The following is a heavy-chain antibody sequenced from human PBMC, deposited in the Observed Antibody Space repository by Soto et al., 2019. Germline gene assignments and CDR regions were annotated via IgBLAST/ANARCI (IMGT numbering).Heavy chain of an antibody. V-gene: IGHV3-23*01. Sequence: PGGSLRLSCAASGFTFINYAMSWVRQAPGEGLEWVSTISGSGANTHYADSVKGRFSISRDNSKNTLYIQINSLRAEDTAVYYCAKDYGSSRYFFDYWGQGALVTVSS. D-gene: IGHD6-19*01. J-gene: IGHJ4*02. CDR1: GFTFINYA. CDR3: AKDYGSSRYFFDY. CDR2: ISGSGANT.